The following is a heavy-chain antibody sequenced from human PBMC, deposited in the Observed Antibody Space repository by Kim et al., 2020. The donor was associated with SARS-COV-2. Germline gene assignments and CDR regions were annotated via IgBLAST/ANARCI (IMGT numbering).Heavy chain of an antibody. Sequence: SQTLSLTCAISGDSVSSNSAAWNWIRQSPSRGLEWLGRTYYRSKWYNDYAVSVKSRITINPDTSKNQFSLQLNSVTPEDTAVYYCAREGYSSSWSGNYYYYYGMDVWGQGTTVTVSS. D-gene: IGHD6-13*01. CDR2: TYYRSKWYN. V-gene: IGHV6-1*01. J-gene: IGHJ6*02. CDR1: GDSVSSNSAA. CDR3: AREGYSSSWSGNYYYYYGMDV.